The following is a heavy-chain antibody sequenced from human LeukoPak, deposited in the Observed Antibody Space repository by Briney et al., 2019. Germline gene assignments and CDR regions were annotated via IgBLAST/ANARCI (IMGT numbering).Heavy chain of an antibody. CDR1: GFTFSSYW. CDR2: IKQDGSEK. Sequence: GGSLRLSCAASGFTFSSYWMSWVRQAPGKGLEWVANIKQDGSEKYYVDSVKGRFTISRDNAKNSLYLQMNSLRAEDTAVYYCARIGAGGYQLLLDYYYYMDVWGKGTTVTVSS. J-gene: IGHJ6*03. CDR3: ARIGAGGYQLLLDYYYYMDV. D-gene: IGHD2-2*01. V-gene: IGHV3-7*01.